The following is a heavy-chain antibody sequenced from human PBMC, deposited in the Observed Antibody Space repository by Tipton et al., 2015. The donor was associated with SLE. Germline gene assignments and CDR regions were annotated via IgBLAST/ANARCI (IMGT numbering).Heavy chain of an antibody. CDR3: ARSAGYSSNWAHFDY. D-gene: IGHD6-13*01. J-gene: IGHJ4*02. CDR2: IYYSGST. Sequence: TLSLTCTVSGGSFSSHYWSWIRQPPGKGLEWIGYIYYSGSTNYNPSLKSRVTISVDTSKNQFSLKLSSVTAADTAVYYCARSAGYSSNWAHFDYWGQGTLVTVSS. CDR1: GGSFSSHY. V-gene: IGHV4-59*11.